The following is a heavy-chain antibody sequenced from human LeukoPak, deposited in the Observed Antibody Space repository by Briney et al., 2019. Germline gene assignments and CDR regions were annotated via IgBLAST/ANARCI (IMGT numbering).Heavy chain of an antibody. Sequence: GASVKVSCKAPGYTFTTYYMHWVRQAPGQGLEWMGWINPNNGGTNSAQKFQGRVTMTRDTSIGTAYMELNRLTYDDTAVYYCGRDRHWNQGNFDYWGQGTLVTVSS. V-gene: IGHV1-2*02. D-gene: IGHD1-1*01. J-gene: IGHJ4*02. CDR2: INPNNGGT. CDR3: GRDRHWNQGNFDY. CDR1: GYTFTTYY.